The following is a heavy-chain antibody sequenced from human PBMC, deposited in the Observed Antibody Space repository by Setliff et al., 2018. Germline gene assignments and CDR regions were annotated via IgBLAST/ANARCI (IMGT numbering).Heavy chain of an antibody. CDR1: GDSISSGSYY. CDR3: ARAGPTVTFFRVLVISWWDP. Sequence: SETLSLTCTVSGDSISSGSYYWTWIRQPAGKGLEWIGHFHTGGSTNYNRSLRSRVSISVDTSKNQFSLKLSSVTAADTATYYCARAGPTVTFFRVLVISWWDPWGQGALVTVSS. D-gene: IGHD3-3*01. CDR2: FHTGGST. V-gene: IGHV4-61*09. J-gene: IGHJ5*02.